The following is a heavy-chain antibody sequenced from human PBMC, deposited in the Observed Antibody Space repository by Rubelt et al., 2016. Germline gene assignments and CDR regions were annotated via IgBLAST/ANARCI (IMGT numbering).Heavy chain of an antibody. D-gene: IGHD3-10*01. CDR2: IYYSWST. Sequence: QVQLQESGPGLVKPSETLSLTCTVSGGSISSYYWSWLRQPPGKGLEWIGYIYYSWSTHYNPSLKSLVTIAVDTAKNQLSLKLSSRTAADRAGYDWARASREGFGELLTGGLDYWGQGTLVTVSS. CDR1: GGSISSYY. V-gene: IGHV4-59*01. J-gene: IGHJ4*02. CDR3: ARASREGFGELLTGGLDY.